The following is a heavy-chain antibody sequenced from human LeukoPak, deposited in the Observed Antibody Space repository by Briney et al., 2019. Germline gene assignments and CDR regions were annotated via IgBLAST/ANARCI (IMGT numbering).Heavy chain of an antibody. CDR1: GGSFSGYY. J-gene: IGHJ3*02. CDR3: ARDGATIVFDI. V-gene: IGHV4-34*01. Sequence: PSETLSLTCAVYGGSFSGYYWSWIRQPPGKGLEWIGEINHSGSTNYNPSLKGRVTISVDTSKNQFSLKLSSVTPAATAVYYCARDGATIVFDIWGQGTMVTVSS. CDR2: INHSGST. D-gene: IGHD5-24*01.